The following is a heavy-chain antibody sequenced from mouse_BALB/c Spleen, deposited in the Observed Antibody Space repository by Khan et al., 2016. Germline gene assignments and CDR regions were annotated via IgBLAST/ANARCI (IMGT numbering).Heavy chain of an antibody. V-gene: IGHV3-2*02. CDR1: GYSITSDYA. D-gene: IGHD2-14*01. Sequence: VQLQESGPGLVKPSQSLSLTCTVTGYSITSDYAWNWIRQFPGNKLEWMGYISYSGSTSYNPSLKSRISITRDTSKNQFFLQLNSVTTEDTATYYCASRVCRVRRDWYFDVWGAGTTVTVSS. CDR3: ASRVCRVRRDWYFDV. J-gene: IGHJ1*01. CDR2: ISYSGST.